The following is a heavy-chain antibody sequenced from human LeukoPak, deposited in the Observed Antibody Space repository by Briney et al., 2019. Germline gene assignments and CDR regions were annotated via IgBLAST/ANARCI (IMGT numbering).Heavy chain of an antibody. CDR1: GGTFSSYA. CDR3: ARGVAGTVGEIDY. D-gene: IGHD6-19*01. J-gene: IGHJ4*02. V-gene: IGHV1-69*05. CDR2: IIPIFGTA. Sequence: ASVKVSCKASGGTFSSYAISWVRQAPGQGLEWMGRIIPIFGTANYAQKFQGRVTITTDESTSTAYMELSSLRSEDTAVCYCARGVAGTVGEIDYWGQATLVTVSS.